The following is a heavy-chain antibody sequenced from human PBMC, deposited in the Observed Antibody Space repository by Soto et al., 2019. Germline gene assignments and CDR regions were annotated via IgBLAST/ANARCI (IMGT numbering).Heavy chain of an antibody. J-gene: IGHJ3*02. CDR1: GGSISSYY. Sequence: PSETLSLTCTVSGGSISSYYLSWIRQPPGKGLEWIGYIYYSGSTNYNPSLKSRVTISVDTSKNQFSLKLSSVTAADTAVYYCARVVVAKLQHAAFDIWGQGTMVTVSS. CDR3: ARVVVAKLQHAAFDI. D-gene: IGHD3-22*01. V-gene: IGHV4-59*01. CDR2: IYYSGST.